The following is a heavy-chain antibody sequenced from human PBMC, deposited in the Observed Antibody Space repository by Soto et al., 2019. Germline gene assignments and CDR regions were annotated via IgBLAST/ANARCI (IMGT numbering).Heavy chain of an antibody. CDR2: IDPSDSYA. J-gene: IGHJ6*02. V-gene: IGHV5-10-1*03. Sequence: ELQLVQSGAEGKEPGESLKISCKGSGYSFTRYWITWVRQMPGKGLEWMGKIDPSDSYATYSPSFEGHVTISADKSISTVYLQWSSLRASDTAMYYCARLHAVYYGMDVWGQGTTVTVSS. CDR3: ARLHAVYYGMDV. CDR1: GYSFTRYW.